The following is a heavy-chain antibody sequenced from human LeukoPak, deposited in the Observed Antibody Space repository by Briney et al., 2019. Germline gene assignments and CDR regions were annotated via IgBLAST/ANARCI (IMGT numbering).Heavy chain of an antibody. D-gene: IGHD3-22*01. J-gene: IGHJ4*02. CDR1: GYTLTDYY. CDR2: INPNIGGT. CDR3: ARVGYYESSGYYEY. V-gene: IGHV1-2*06. Sequence: GGSVKVSCKASGYTLTDYYMHWVRQAPGQGLEWMGRINPNIGGTNYAQKFQGRVTMTRDTSISTVYMELSRLRSDDTAVYYCARVGYYESSGYYEYWGEGTLVTVSS.